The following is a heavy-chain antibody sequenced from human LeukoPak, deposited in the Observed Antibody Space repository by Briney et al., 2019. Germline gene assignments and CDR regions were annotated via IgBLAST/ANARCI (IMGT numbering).Heavy chain of an antibody. Sequence: SSQTLSLTCAISGDSVSSNSAAWNWIRQSPSRGLEWLGRTYYRSKWYNDYAVSVKSRITINPDTSKNQFSLQLNSVTPEDTAVYYCARDFYDILTGPWGAFDIWGQGTMVTVSS. J-gene: IGHJ3*02. CDR3: ARDFYDILTGPWGAFDI. CDR1: GDSVSSNSAA. D-gene: IGHD3-9*01. V-gene: IGHV6-1*01. CDR2: TYYRSKWYN.